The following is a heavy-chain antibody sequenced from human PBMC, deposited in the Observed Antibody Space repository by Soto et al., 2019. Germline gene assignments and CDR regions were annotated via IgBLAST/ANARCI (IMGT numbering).Heavy chain of an antibody. CDR2: INPNSGNI. Sequence: GDSVKVSCKASGNTFTSYDINWVRQATGHGLEWMGWINPNSGNIGYAQKFQGRVTMTRDTAIRTAYMEVSRLRSDDTAVYYCARGRASGSYYLLDYWGQGTSVPVSS. V-gene: IGHV1-8*01. D-gene: IGHD3-10*01. J-gene: IGHJ4*02. CDR3: ARGRASGSYYLLDY. CDR1: GNTFTSYD.